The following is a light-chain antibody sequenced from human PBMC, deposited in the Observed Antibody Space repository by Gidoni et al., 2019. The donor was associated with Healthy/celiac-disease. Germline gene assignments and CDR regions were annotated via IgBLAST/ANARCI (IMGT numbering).Light chain of an antibody. CDR3: QQRSTWLPA. CDR1: QSVSSY. CDR2: DAS. Sequence: ETVLTQTPATLSLSPGERATLSCRASQSVSSYLAWYQQKPGQAHRLLIYDASNRATGIPARFSGSGSGTDFTLTISSLEPEDFAVYYCQQRSTWLPAFGPGTKVDIK. V-gene: IGKV3-11*01. J-gene: IGKJ3*01.